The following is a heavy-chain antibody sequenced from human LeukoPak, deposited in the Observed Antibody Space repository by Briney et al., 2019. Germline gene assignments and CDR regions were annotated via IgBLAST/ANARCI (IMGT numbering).Heavy chain of an antibody. D-gene: IGHD1-26*01. Sequence: ASVTVSCKASGYTLTTYYMHWVRQAPGQGLEWMGIINPSGGSTSYAQKFQGRVTMTRDMSTSTVYMELSSLRSEDTAVYYCARDINPTGVVGAGFDYWGQGTLVTVSS. CDR3: ARDINPTGVVGAGFDY. CDR2: INPSGGST. V-gene: IGHV1-46*01. CDR1: GYTLTTYY. J-gene: IGHJ4*02.